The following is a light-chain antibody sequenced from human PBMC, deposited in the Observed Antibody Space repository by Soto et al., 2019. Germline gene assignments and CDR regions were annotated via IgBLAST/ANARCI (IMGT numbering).Light chain of an antibody. CDR2: GNS. CDR1: SSNIGAGYD. Sequence: QSALTQPPSVSGAPGQRVTISCTGSSSNIGAGYDVHWYQQLPGTAPKLLIYGNSNRPSGVPDRFSGSKSGTSASLAITGIQAEDEADYYCQSYDFIFGGGTQLTVL. V-gene: IGLV1-40*01. J-gene: IGLJ2*01. CDR3: QSYDFI.